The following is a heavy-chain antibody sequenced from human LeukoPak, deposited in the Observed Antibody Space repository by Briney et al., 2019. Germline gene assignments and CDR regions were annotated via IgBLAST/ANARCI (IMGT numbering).Heavy chain of an antibody. V-gene: IGHV3-30-3*01. CDR3: ASPYGDYAY. CDR1: GFTFSSYA. J-gene: IGHJ4*02. CDR2: ISYGGSNK. D-gene: IGHD4-17*01. Sequence: GGSLRLSCAASGFTFSSYAMHWVRQAPGKGLEWVAVISYGGSNKYYADSVKGRFTISRDNSKNTLYLQMNSLRAEDTAVSYGASPYGDYAYWGQGTLVTVSS.